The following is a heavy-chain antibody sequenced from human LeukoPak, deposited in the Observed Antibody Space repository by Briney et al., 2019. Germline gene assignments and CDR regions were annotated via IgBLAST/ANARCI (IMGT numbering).Heavy chain of an antibody. V-gene: IGHV3-7*01. CDR1: GFRFRNNW. CDR2: IKPDGSEK. J-gene: IGHJ3*02. CDR3: ATFSSGNYPKEPFNI. D-gene: IGHD3-22*01. Sequence: TGGSPRLSWTAPGFRFRNNWIDLGRQTSGKGPGGVAKIKPDGSEKSYVDSVRGRFTISRDNAKNSLYLEMSSLRAEDTALYYCATFSSGNYPKEPFNIWGQGTMVTVSS.